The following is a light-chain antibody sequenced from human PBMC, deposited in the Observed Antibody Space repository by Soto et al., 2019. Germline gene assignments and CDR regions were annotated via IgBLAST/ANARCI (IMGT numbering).Light chain of an antibody. J-gene: IGKJ1*01. CDR2: DAS. CDR1: QTITTW. V-gene: IGKV1-5*01. Sequence: DIQMTQSPSTLSASVGARVPITCRASQTITTWLAWYPQKPGKAPKLLIYDASTLESGVPSRFSGSGSGTEFTLTISSLQPDDFATYYCQQYNSYPWTFGQGTKVDIK. CDR3: QQYNSYPWT.